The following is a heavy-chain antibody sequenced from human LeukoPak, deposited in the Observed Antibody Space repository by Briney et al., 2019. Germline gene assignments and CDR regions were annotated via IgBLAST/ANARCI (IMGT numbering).Heavy chain of an antibody. D-gene: IGHD6-13*01. CDR1: GYTFTDYY. CDR3: AREKPIAAAGIIGDSNWFDP. J-gene: IGHJ5*02. V-gene: IGHV7-4-1*02. Sequence: ASVKVSCKASGYTFTDYYMHWVRQAPGQGLEWMGWINTNTGNPTYAQGFTGRFVFSLDTSVSTAYLQISSLKAEDTAVYYCAREKPIAAAGIIGDSNWFDPWGQGTLVTVSS. CDR2: INTNTGNP.